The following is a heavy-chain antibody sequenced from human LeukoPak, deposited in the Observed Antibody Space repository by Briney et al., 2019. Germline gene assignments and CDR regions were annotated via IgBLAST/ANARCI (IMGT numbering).Heavy chain of an antibody. Sequence: PGRSLRLSCAASGFTFSSYGMHWVRQAPGKGLEYVSAISSNGGSRYYADFVKGRFTISRDNSKNALYLQMSSLRAEDTAVYYCVVQGWVFRAPTQYYFDYWGQGTLVTVSS. CDR2: ISSNGGSR. CDR1: GFTFSSYG. CDR3: VVQGWVFRAPTQYYFDY. D-gene: IGHD1-1*01. J-gene: IGHJ4*02. V-gene: IGHV3-64D*06.